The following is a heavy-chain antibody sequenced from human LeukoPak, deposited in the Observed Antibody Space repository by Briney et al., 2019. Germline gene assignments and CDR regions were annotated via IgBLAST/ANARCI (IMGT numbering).Heavy chain of an antibody. Sequence: GGSLRLSCAASGFTFSSYGMHWVRQAPGKGLEWVAFIRYDGSNKYYADSVKGRFTISRDNSKNTLYLQMNSLRAEDTAVYYCAKGGYTYGPEFDYWGQGTLVTVSS. V-gene: IGHV3-30*02. D-gene: IGHD5-18*01. J-gene: IGHJ4*02. CDR3: AKGGYTYGPEFDY. CDR2: IRYDGSNK. CDR1: GFTFSSYG.